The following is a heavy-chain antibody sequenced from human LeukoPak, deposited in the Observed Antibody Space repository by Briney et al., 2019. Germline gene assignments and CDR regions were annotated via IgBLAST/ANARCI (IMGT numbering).Heavy chain of an antibody. CDR1: GFTFSSYW. CDR3: ARGSTFMDV. V-gene: IGHV3-74*01. Sequence: GGSPRLSCAASGFTFSSYWMHWVCQGPGKGLVWVSRISSDGSSTTYADSVKGRFTISRDNAKNMVYLQMNSLRAEDTAVYYCARGSTFMDVWGKGTTVTVSS. CDR2: ISSDGSST. D-gene: IGHD3-16*01. J-gene: IGHJ6*04.